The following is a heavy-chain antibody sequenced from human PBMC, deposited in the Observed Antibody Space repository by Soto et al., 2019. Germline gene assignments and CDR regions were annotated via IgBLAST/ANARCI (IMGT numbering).Heavy chain of an antibody. D-gene: IGHD2-8*01. V-gene: IGHV3-33*01. CDR1: GFTFSSYG. CDR3: AGSYCTNGVCYGRLDY. J-gene: IGHJ4*02. Sequence: GGSLRLSCAASGFTFSSYGMHWVRQAPGKGLEWVAVIWYDGSNKYYADSVKGRFTISRDNSKNTLYLQMNSLRAEDTAVYYCAGSYCTNGVCYGRLDYWGQGTLVTVSS. CDR2: IWYDGSNK.